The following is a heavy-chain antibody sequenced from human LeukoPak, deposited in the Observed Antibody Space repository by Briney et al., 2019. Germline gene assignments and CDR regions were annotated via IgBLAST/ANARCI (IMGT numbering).Heavy chain of an antibody. V-gene: IGHV4-39*07. Sequence: PSETLSLTCTVSGGSISSSTYYCGWLRQPPGKGVEWIGNLYYSGSTYYNPSLESRVTISVDTSKNQFSLKLSSVTAADTAVYYCARGATFWGQGTLVTVSS. J-gene: IGHJ4*02. CDR1: GGSISSSTYY. D-gene: IGHD5-24*01. CDR3: ARGATF. CDR2: LYYSGST.